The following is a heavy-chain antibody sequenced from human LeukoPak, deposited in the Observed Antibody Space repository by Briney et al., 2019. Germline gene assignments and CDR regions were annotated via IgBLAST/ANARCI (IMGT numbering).Heavy chain of an antibody. V-gene: IGHV3-23*01. CDR2: IRTNGAGT. CDR1: GFTFSSYW. J-gene: IGHJ4*02. D-gene: IGHD4-17*01. Sequence: GGSLRLSCAASGFTFSSYWMNWVRRAPGQGLEWVSTIRTNGAGTHYADSVRGRFTISRDDSKNTLYLQMDSLGAEDTAVYYCARDDYGDSGPLFAYWGQGTLVTVSS. CDR3: ARDDYGDSGPLFAY.